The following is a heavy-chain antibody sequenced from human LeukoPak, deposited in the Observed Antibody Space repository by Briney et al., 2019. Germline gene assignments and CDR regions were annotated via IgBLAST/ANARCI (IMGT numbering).Heavy chain of an antibody. CDR3: ARDGLYCSGGSCQNWFDP. Sequence: ASVKVSRKASGYTFTSYAMHWVRQAPGQRLEWMGRINAGNGNTKYSQKFQGRVTITRDTSASTAYMELSSLTSEDTAVYYCARDGLYCSGGSCQNWFDPWGQGTLVTVSS. CDR2: INAGNGNT. CDR1: GYTFTSYA. J-gene: IGHJ5*02. V-gene: IGHV1-3*01. D-gene: IGHD2-15*01.